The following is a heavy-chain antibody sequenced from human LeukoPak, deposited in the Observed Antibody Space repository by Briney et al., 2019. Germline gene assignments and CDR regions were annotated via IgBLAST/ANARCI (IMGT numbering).Heavy chain of an antibody. D-gene: IGHD3-9*01. Sequence: PGGSLRLSCAASGLTFNNYAMGWLRQAPGKGLEWVSGITTVGDGTYYADSVRGRFTISRGNSQNTLYLVMNSLRAEDTAIYYCARRGSALRYFDFWGQGTLVTVSS. CDR1: GLTFNNYA. V-gene: IGHV3-23*01. J-gene: IGHJ4*02. CDR3: ARRGSALRYFDF. CDR2: ITTVGDGT.